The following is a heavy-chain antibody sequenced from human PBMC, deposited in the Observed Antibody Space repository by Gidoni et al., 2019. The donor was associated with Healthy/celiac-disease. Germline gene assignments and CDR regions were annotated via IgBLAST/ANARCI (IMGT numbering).Heavy chain of an antibody. D-gene: IGHD3-10*01. Sequence: QVQLQESGPGLVMPSETLSLTCTASGGSISSYYWSWIRQPPGKGLEWIGYIYYSGSTNYNPSLKSRVTISVDTSKNQFYLKLSSVTAADTAVYYCARHLGGGYFDYWGQGTLVTVSS. V-gene: IGHV4-59*08. J-gene: IGHJ4*02. CDR2: IYYSGST. CDR1: GGSISSYY. CDR3: ARHLGGGYFDY.